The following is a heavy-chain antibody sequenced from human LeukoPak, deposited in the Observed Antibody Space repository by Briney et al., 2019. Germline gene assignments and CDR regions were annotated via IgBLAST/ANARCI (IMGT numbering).Heavy chain of an antibody. V-gene: IGHV4-38-2*02. CDR2: IYHSGST. J-gene: IGHJ3*02. CDR3: ARGTAAGPPAAFDI. CDR1: GGSISSGYY. Sequence: SETLSLTCTVSGGSISSGYYWGWIRQPPGKGLEWIGYIYHSGSTYYNPSLKSRVTISVDRSKNQFSLKLSSVTAADTAVYYCARGTAAGPPAAFDIWGQGTMVTVSS. D-gene: IGHD6-13*01.